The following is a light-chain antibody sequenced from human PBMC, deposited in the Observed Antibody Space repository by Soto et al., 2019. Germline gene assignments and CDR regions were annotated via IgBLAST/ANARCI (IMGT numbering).Light chain of an antibody. CDR2: GAS. CDR1: QSVSSS. CDR3: QQYYKWPRT. V-gene: IGKV3-15*01. Sequence: EIVMTQSPATLSVSPGNTATLSCRASQSVSSSLVWYQQKPGQAPRLLIYGASTRATGIPARFSGSGSGTEFTLTISSLQSEDFAVYYCQQYYKWPRTFGKGTKVEIK. J-gene: IGKJ1*01.